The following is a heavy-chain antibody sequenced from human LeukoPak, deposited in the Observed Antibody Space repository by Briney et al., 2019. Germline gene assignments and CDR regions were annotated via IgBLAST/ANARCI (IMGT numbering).Heavy chain of an antibody. CDR2: IRSKANSYAT. V-gene: IGHV3-73*01. CDR3: TRQSTTVTTPTNYGMDV. CDR1: GFTFSGSA. D-gene: IGHD4-17*01. J-gene: IGHJ6*02. Sequence: GGSLRLSCAASGFTFSGSAMHWVRQASGKGLEWVGRIRSKANSYATAYAASVKGRFPISRDDSKNTAYLQMNSLKTEDTAVYYCTRQSTTVTTPTNYGMDVWGQGTTVTVSS.